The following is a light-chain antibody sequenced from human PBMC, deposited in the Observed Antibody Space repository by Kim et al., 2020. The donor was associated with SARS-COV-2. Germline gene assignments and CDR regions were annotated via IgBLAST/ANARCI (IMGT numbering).Light chain of an antibody. V-gene: IGKV3-20*01. Sequence: SPGERATPPGRTGKTFITSFLGWYQKNPGRAPRLLIYGASDRATGVPDRFSGSGSGTDFTLTISRLEPEDCAVYYCQQYDTSPYTFGQGTKREI. J-gene: IGKJ2*01. CDR1: KTFITSF. CDR3: QQYDTSPYT. CDR2: GAS.